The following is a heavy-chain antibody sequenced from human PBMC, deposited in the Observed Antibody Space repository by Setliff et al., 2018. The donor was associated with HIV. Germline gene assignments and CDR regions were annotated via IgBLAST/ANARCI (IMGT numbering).Heavy chain of an antibody. V-gene: IGHV1-69*05. CDR1: GDRLSIHP. Sequence: GASVKVSCKASGDRLSIHPISWVRQAPGRGLDWMGGIIPAFGTANYAQKFQGRVTITTDESTTTVFMELTGLRSEDTAVYYCARHTPYSSSWYYFDSWGQGTLVTVS. D-gene: IGHD6-13*01. J-gene: IGHJ4*02. CDR2: IIPAFGTA. CDR3: ARHTPYSSSWYYFDS.